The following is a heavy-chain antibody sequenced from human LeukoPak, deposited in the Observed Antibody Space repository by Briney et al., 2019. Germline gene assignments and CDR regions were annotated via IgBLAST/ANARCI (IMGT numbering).Heavy chain of an antibody. V-gene: IGHV3-64*01. D-gene: IGHD1-26*01. Sequence: GGSLRLSCAASGFTFSSYAMHWVRQAPGKGLEYVSAISSNWGSTYYANSVKGRFTISRDNSENTLYLQMGSPRAEDMAVYYCARVGYSGSYSDYWGQGTLVTVSS. CDR3: ARVGYSGSYSDY. CDR1: GFTFSSYA. J-gene: IGHJ4*02. CDR2: ISSNWGST.